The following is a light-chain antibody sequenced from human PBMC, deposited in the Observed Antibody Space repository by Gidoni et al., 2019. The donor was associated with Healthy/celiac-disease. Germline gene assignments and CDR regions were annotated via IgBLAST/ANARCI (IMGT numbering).Light chain of an antibody. CDR2: QDS. CDR1: KLGDKY. Sequence: SYELTQPPSVSVSPGQTASITCSGDKLGDKYACWYQQKPGQSPVMVIYQDSKRPSGIPGRFSGANSGNTDTLTISGTQAMDEADYYCQAWDSSTAVFGGGTKLTVL. V-gene: IGLV3-1*01. CDR3: QAWDSSTAV. J-gene: IGLJ2*01.